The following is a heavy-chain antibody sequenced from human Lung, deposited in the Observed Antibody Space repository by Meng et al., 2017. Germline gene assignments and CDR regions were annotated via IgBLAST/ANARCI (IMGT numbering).Heavy chain of an antibody. CDR2: INRDGTKP. J-gene: IGHJ1*01. D-gene: IGHD1-1*01. V-gene: IGHV3-74*01. CDR1: GFTFTDHW. Sequence: VQLVESGGGLVPPGGSLRLFCAASGFTFTDHWMHWVRQGPGKGLVWVSRINRDGTKPTYADSVKGRFTISRDNAKNTLYLQMNNLRAEDTAFYYCTNDRLNHWGQGALVTVSS. CDR3: TNDRLNH.